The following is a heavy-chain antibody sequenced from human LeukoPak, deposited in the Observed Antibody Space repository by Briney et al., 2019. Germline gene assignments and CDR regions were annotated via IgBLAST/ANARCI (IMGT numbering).Heavy chain of an antibody. J-gene: IGHJ3*02. V-gene: IGHV1-69*02. CDR1: GGTFSSYK. D-gene: IGHD5-24*01. Sequence: SVKVSCKASGGTFSSYKITWLRQAPGQELEWMGTITPTLGVPSYVQKFQGRVSITADRLTSTAYMELSSLSSEDTAVYYCAGPGDGAFEIWGQGTMVTVSS. CDR2: ITPTLGVP. CDR3: AGPGDGAFEI.